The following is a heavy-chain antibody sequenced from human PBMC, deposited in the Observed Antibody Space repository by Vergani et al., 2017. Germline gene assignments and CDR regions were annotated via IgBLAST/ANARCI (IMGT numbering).Heavy chain of an antibody. Sequence: QVQLVQSGAEVKKPGTSVKVSCKVSGYTFTELSMHWVRQAPGKGLEWMGGFDPEDGETIYAQKFQGRVTMTEDTSTDTAYMELSSLRSEDTAVYYWATPVLRFSYYDSYGMDVGGQGTTVTASS. J-gene: IGHJ6*02. CDR1: GYTFTELS. CDR2: FDPEDGET. D-gene: IGHD5-12*01. CDR3: ATPVLRFSYYDSYGMDV. V-gene: IGHV1-24*01.